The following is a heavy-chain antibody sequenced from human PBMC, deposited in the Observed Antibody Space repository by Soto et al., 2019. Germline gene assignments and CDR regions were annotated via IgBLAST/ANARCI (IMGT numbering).Heavy chain of an antibody. Sequence: QVQLVQSGAEVKRPGDSVKVSCQASGYTFGHFYITWVRQAPGQGLEWMGAISPHNRNTNYAEKFRGRATMTTDTSTTTGDMELRSLRAYDTAVYYCAREEGGHDILTGYYTAHHLDKWGQGALVTVSS. D-gene: IGHD3-9*01. CDR3: AREEGGHDILTGYYTAHHLDK. J-gene: IGHJ4*02. CDR1: GYTFGHFY. V-gene: IGHV1-18*01. CDR2: ISPHNRNT.